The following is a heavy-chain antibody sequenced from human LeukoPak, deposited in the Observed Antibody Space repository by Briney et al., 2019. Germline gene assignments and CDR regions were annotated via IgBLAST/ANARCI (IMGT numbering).Heavy chain of an antibody. CDR3: ARAIHGCCTPGPY. D-gene: IGHD2-8*01. CDR1: GFAFSRYAM. Sequence: GSLRLSCEASGFAFSRYAMSWVRQPPGKGLEWIGDIHRSGSPNYNPSLQSRVTISIDRSRNQIALVLSSVTAADTAVYYCARAIHGCCTPGPYWCQGTLVTVSS. J-gene: IGHJ4*02. CDR2: IHRSGSP. V-gene: IGHV4-59*12.